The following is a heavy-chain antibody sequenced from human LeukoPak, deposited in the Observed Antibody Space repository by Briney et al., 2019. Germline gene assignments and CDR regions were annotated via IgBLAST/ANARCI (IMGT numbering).Heavy chain of an antibody. J-gene: IGHJ5*02. D-gene: IGHD3-10*01. V-gene: IGHV1-2*02. CDR3: ATNILVRDIINWFDP. CDR1: GYLFADYY. CDR2: IKPNSGGT. Sequence: ASVKVSCKASGYLFADYYIHWVRPAPGQGLEWMGWIKPNSGGTRSAQKFQGRVTMTKDTSISTAYMELSSLRYDDTAVYYCATNILVRDIINWFDPWGQGTLVTVSS.